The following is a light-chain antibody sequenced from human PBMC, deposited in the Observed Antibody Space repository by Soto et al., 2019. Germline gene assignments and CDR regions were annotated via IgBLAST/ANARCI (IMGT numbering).Light chain of an antibody. J-gene: IGLJ1*01. CDR1: SSNIGSNT. CDR2: SSD. Sequence: QSVLTQPPSASGTPGQRVTISCSGSSSNIGSNTVNWYQQLPGTAPKLLIYSSDQRPSGVPDRFSGSKSGTSASLAISGLQSEDEAAYHCAAWDDSLNGYVFGTGTKLTVL. V-gene: IGLV1-44*01. CDR3: AAWDDSLNGYV.